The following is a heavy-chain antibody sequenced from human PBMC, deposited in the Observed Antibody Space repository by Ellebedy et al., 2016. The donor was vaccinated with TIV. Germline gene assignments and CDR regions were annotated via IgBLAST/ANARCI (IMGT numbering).Heavy chain of an antibody. CDR2: LYPDAKT. Sequence: PGGSLRLSCEASGIIVSDYFMNWVRQAPGKGLEWVSVLYPDAKTNYTDSVIGRFIVSRDNSKNTLYLQMNSLRAEDTALYYCARDPGGGGDFGDNWFDPWGQGTLVTVSS. V-gene: IGHV3-66*01. CDR3: ARDPGGGGDFGDNWFDP. D-gene: IGHD2-21*01. J-gene: IGHJ5*02. CDR1: GIIVSDYF.